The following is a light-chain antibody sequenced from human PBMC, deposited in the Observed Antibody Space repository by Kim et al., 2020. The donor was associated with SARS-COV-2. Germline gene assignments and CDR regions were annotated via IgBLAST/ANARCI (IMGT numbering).Light chain of an antibody. CDR3: QQYGSFPGT. CDR2: GAS. V-gene: IGKV3-20*01. CDR1: QSVSSSY. J-gene: IGKJ1*01. Sequence: SPGERATLSCRASQSVSSSYLAWYQQKPGQAPRLLIYGASSRATGIPDRFSGSGSGTDFTLTISRLEPEDFAVYYCQQYGSFPGTFGQGTKVDIK.